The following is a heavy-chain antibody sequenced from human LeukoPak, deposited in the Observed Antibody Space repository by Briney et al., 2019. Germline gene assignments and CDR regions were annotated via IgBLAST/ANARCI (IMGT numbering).Heavy chain of an antibody. CDR3: ARDLGGSTGAPWYYFDY. D-gene: IGHD2-2*01. V-gene: IGHV1-2*02. CDR2: INPNTGGT. J-gene: IGHJ4*01. CDR1: GYTFTDYY. Sequence: GASVKVSCKASGYTFTDYYFHWVRQVPGQGLECMGWINPNTGGTNYPQKLQGRVTMTRDTSISTAYMELTSLRSDDTAAYYCARDLGGSTGAPWYYFDYWGQGTLVTVSS.